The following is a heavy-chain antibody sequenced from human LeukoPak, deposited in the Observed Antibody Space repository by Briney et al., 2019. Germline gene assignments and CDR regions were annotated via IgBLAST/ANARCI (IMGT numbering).Heavy chain of an antibody. CDR1: GGSISSYY. Sequence: SETLSLTCTVSGGSISSYYWSWVRQPPGKGLEWIGDIYYSGSTIYYPSLMSRVTISVDTSKNQFYLKLSSVTAADTAVYYCARLEAAAGCDYWGQGTLVTVSS. CDR2: IYYSGST. CDR3: ARLEAAAGCDY. D-gene: IGHD6-13*01. V-gene: IGHV4-59*08. J-gene: IGHJ4*02.